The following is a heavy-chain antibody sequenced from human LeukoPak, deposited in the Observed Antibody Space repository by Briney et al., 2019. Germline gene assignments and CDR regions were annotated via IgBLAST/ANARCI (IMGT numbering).Heavy chain of an antibody. CDR2: ISGSGGST. CDR3: AKDNAYSSGWLYYFDY. V-gene: IGHV3-23*01. CDR1: GFTFSSYG. D-gene: IGHD6-19*01. J-gene: IGHJ4*02. Sequence: GGSLRLSCAASGFTFSSYGMSWVRQAPGKGLEWVSAISGSGGSTHYADSVKGRFTISRDNSKNTLYLQMNSLRAEDKAVYYCAKDNAYSSGWLYYFDYWGQGTLVTVSS.